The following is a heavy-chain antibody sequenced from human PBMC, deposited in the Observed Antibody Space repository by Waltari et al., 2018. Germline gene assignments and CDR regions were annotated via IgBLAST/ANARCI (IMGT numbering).Heavy chain of an antibody. J-gene: IGHJ4*02. CDR1: GFTFSSYA. D-gene: IGHD4-17*01. CDR3: TQRKDYGDYVIDY. Sequence: EVQLLESGGGLVQPGGSLRLSCAASGFTFSSYAMSWVCQAPGKGLEWGSAISGSGGRTDYADSVKGRFTISRDNSKNTLYLQMNSLRAEDTAVYYCTQRKDYGDYVIDYWGQGTLVTVSS. V-gene: IGHV3-23*01. CDR2: ISGSGGRT.